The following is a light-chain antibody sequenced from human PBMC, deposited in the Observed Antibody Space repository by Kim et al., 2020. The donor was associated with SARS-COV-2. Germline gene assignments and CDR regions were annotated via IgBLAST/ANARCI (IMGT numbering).Light chain of an antibody. Sequence: GKTVTISCPRSSGSIASNYVQWYQQRPGSAPTTVIYEDNQRPSGVPDRFSSSIDSSSNSASLTISGLKTEDEADYYCQSYDSSNQVFGGGTQLTVL. V-gene: IGLV6-57*03. J-gene: IGLJ3*02. CDR1: SGSIASNY. CDR3: QSYDSSNQV. CDR2: EDN.